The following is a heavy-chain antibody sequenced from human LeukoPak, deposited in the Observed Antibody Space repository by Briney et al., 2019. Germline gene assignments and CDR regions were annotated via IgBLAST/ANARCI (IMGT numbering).Heavy chain of an antibody. V-gene: IGHV3-23*01. Sequence: QPGGSLRLSCAASGFTFSSYAMSWVRQAPGKGLEWVSTLSGNGESTYYADSVKGRFTISRDNSRNTLYLRMDSLRAEDTAVYYCTKARYLVGVVFMPWGQGTLVTVSS. CDR2: LSGNGEST. CDR1: GFTFSSYA. CDR3: TKARYLVGVVFMP. J-gene: IGHJ4*02. D-gene: IGHD3-3*01.